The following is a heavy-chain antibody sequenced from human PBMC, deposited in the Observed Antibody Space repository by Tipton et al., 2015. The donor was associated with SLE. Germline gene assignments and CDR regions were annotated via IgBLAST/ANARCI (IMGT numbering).Heavy chain of an antibody. CDR1: GGSISSGSYY. Sequence: TLSLTCTVSGGSISSGSYYWSWIRQPAGKGLEWIGRIYTSGSTNYNPSLKSRVTMSVDTSKNQFSLKLSSVTAADTAVCYCARSYYDFWSGYYTDDAFDIWGQGAMVTVSS. D-gene: IGHD3-3*01. J-gene: IGHJ3*02. V-gene: IGHV4-61*02. CDR3: ARSYYDFWSGYYTDDAFDI. CDR2: IYTSGST.